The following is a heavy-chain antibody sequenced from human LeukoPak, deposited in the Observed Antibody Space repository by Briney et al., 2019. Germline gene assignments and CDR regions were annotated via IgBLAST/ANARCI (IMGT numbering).Heavy chain of an antibody. V-gene: IGHV1-69*05. Sequence: GASVKVSCKASGGTFSSYAISWVRQAPGQGLEWMGGIIPIFGTANYAQKFQGRVTITTDESTSTAYMELSSLRSEDTAVYYCARGARRGYSSSSRAFDIWGQGTMVTVSS. D-gene: IGHD6-6*01. CDR1: GGTFSSYA. J-gene: IGHJ3*02. CDR2: IIPIFGTA. CDR3: ARGARRGYSSSSRAFDI.